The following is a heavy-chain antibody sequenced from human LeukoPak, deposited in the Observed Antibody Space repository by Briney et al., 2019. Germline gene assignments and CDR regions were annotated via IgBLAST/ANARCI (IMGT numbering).Heavy chain of an antibody. V-gene: IGHV3-7*01. D-gene: IGHD1-1*01. CDR2: INQDGSEK. J-gene: IGHJ4*02. CDR3: AEGTTG. CDR1: GFTFTNHW. Sequence: GGSLRLSCAASGFTFTNHWMSWVRQAPGKGLEWVANINQDGSEKFYVDSVKGRFTISRDNAKNSLYLQMNSLRAEDTAVYYCAEGTTGWGQGTLVTVSS.